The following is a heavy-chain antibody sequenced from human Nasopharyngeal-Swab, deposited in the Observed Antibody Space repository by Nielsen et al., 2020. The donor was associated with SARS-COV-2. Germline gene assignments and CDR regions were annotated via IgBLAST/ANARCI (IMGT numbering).Heavy chain of an antibody. D-gene: IGHD4-17*01. J-gene: IGHJ6*02. Sequence: GESLKISCVASGFNFHTYALHWVRQAPGKGLEWVAIISYDGCNQFYADSVKGRFTVSRANSKNTLYLQMSSLTREDTAIYYCARGKDGVYYYYGMDVWGQGTTVTVSS. CDR1: GFNFHTYA. CDR2: ISYDGCNQ. CDR3: ARGKDGVYYYYGMDV. V-gene: IGHV3-30*04.